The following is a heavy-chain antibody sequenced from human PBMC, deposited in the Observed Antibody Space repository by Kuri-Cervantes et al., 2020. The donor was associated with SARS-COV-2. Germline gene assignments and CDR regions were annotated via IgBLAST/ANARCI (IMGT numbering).Heavy chain of an antibody. V-gene: IGHV3-30-3*01. CDR3: ARDRETTWYYGMYV. D-gene: IGHD1-14*01. Sequence: GGSLRLSCPASGFTFSSYAMHWVRQAPVKGLEWLSFISFDGDKTYYADSVRGRFTISRDNSENTVSLQMNSLRPEDTAVYYCARDRETTWYYGMYVWGQGTTVTVSS. CDR1: GFTFSSYA. CDR2: ISFDGDKT. J-gene: IGHJ6*02.